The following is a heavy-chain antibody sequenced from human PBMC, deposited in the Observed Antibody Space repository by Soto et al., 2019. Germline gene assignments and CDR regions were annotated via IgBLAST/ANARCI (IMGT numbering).Heavy chain of an antibody. J-gene: IGHJ6*02. D-gene: IGHD5-18*01. V-gene: IGHV4-4*07. Sequence: PSETLSLTCTVSGGSISSYYWSWIRQPAGKGLEWIGRIYTSGSTNYNPSLKSRVTMSVDTSKNQFSLKLSSVTAADTAVYYCARGGYSYLYYYGMDVWGQGTTVTASS. CDR3: ARGGYSYLYYYGMDV. CDR1: GGSISSYY. CDR2: IYTSGST.